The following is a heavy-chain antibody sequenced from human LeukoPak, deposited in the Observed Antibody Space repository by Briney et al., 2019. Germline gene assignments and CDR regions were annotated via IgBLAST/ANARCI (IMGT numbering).Heavy chain of an antibody. V-gene: IGHV4-59*11. CDR3: ARTLYSGNNGIRRHYYYYYGMDV. D-gene: IGHD1-26*01. CDR2: MYYSGST. Sequence: SETLSLTCTVSGGSIISHYWSWIRQPPGKGLEWIGYMYYSGSTNYNPSLKSRVTMSVDTSRNQLSLILNSVTAADAAAYYCARTLYSGNNGIRRHYYYYYGMDVWGQGTTVVVSS. CDR1: GGSIISHY. J-gene: IGHJ6*02.